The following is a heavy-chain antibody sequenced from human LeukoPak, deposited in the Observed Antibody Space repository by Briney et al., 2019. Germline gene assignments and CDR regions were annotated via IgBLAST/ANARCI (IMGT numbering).Heavy chain of an antibody. CDR3: ARLDSTSSSWPGYYYYGMDV. D-gene: IGHD6-13*01. Sequence: EASVKVSCKASGYTFTSYGISWVRQAPGQGLEWMGWISAYNGNTNYAQKLQGRVTMTTDTSTSTAYMELRSLRSDDTAVYYCARLDSTSSSWPGYYYYGMDVWGQGITVTVSS. V-gene: IGHV1-18*01. CDR2: ISAYNGNT. CDR1: GYTFTSYG. J-gene: IGHJ6*02.